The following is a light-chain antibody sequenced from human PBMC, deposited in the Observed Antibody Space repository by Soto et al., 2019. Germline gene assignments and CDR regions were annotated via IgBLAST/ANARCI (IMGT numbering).Light chain of an antibody. CDR2: EVS. V-gene: IGLV2-18*02. CDR3: SSCTSSITYV. J-gene: IGLJ1*01. Sequence: QYALTQPPSVSGSPGQSVTISCTGTSSDVGGYNRVSWYQQPPGSAPKLVIYEVSNRPSGVPDRFSGSKSGNTASLTISGLQAEDEADYYCSSCTSSITYVFGTGTKVTVL. CDR1: SSDVGGYNR.